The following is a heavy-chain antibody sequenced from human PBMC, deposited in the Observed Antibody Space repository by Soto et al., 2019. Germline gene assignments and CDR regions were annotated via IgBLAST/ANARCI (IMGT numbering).Heavy chain of an antibody. CDR1: GFTFSSYG. V-gene: IGHV3-33*01. D-gene: IGHD5-18*01. Sequence: HPGGSLRLSCAASGFTFSSYGMHWVRQAPGKGLEWVAVIWYDGSNKYYADSVKGRFTISRDNSKNTLYLQMNSLRAEDAAVYYCAREVDRALVGSPHYFDYWGQGTLVTVSS. CDR2: IWYDGSNK. CDR3: AREVDRALVGSPHYFDY. J-gene: IGHJ4*01.